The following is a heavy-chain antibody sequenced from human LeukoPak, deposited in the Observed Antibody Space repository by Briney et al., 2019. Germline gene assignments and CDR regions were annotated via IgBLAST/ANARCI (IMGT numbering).Heavy chain of an antibody. CDR1: GGSFSGYY. Sequence: SETLSLTCAVYGGSFSGYYWGWIRQPPGKGLEWIGTIFYSGDTYYNPSLKSRITISVDTSKNQFSLKLSSVTAADTAVYYCATQILLCHYYWGQGTLVTVSS. D-gene: IGHD3-10*01. J-gene: IGHJ4*02. CDR3: ATQILLCHYY. V-gene: IGHV4-34*12. CDR2: IFYSGDT.